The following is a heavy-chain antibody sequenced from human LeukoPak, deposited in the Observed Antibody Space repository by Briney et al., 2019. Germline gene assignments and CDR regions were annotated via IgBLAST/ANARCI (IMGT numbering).Heavy chain of an antibody. D-gene: IGHD4-23*01. CDR2: IYYSGST. V-gene: IGHV4-59*08. CDR3: ARQVGGTPDY. CDR1: GGSISSYY. J-gene: IGHJ4*02. Sequence: PSETLSLTCTVSGGSISSYYWSWIRQPPGKGLEWIGYIYYSGSTNYYPSLKSRVTISVDTSKNQFSLKLSSVTAADTAVYYCARQVGGTPDYWGQGTLVTVSS.